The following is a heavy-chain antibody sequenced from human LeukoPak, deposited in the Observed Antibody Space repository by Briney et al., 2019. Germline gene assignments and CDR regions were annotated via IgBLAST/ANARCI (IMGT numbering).Heavy chain of an antibody. D-gene: IGHD3-22*01. V-gene: IGHV3-21*01. J-gene: IGHJ3*02. Sequence: GGSLRLSCAASGFTFSSYSMNWVRQAPGKGLKWVSSISSSSSYIYYADSVKGRFTISRDNAKNSLYLQMNSLRAEDTAVYYCAREDDSSGYDAFDIWGQGTMVTVSS. CDR2: ISSSSSYI. CDR1: GFTFSSYS. CDR3: AREDDSSGYDAFDI.